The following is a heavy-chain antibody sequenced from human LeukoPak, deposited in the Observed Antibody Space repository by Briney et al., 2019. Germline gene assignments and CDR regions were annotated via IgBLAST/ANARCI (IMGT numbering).Heavy chain of an antibody. Sequence: GGSLRLSCAASGFTFSSYWMSWVRQAPGKGLEWVANIKKDGSEKYYVDSVKGRFTISRDNAKNSLYLQMNSLRAEDTAVYYCARGGGWPTYYYDSSGPKAWYYFDYWGQGTLVTVSS. CDR3: ARGGGWPTYYYDSSGPKAWYYFDY. D-gene: IGHD3-22*01. CDR2: IKKDGSEK. CDR1: GFTFSSYW. V-gene: IGHV3-7*01. J-gene: IGHJ4*02.